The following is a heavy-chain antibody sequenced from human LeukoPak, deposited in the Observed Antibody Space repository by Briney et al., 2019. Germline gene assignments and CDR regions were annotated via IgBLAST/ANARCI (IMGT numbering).Heavy chain of an antibody. J-gene: IGHJ5*02. CDR2: IYHSGST. Sequence: SETLSLTCTVSGYSISSGYYWGWIRQPPGKGLEWIGSIYHSGSTYYNPSLKSRVTISVDTSKNQFSLKLSSVTAADTAVYYCARRSVTTWGTNWFDPWGQGTLVTVSS. CDR1: GYSISSGYY. CDR3: ARRSVTTWGTNWFDP. V-gene: IGHV4-38-2*02. D-gene: IGHD4-17*01.